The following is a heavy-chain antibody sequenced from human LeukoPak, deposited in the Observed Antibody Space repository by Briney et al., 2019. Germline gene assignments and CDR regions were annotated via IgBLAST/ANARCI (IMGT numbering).Heavy chain of an antibody. Sequence: RASVKVSCKASGYTFTGYYMQWVRQAPGQGLEWMGWINPNSGGTNYAQKFQGRVTMTRNTSISTAYMELSSLRSEDTAVYYCARGPAYYYDSSGYYYTYYYGMDVWGQGTTVTVSS. CDR1: GYTFTGYY. D-gene: IGHD3-22*01. CDR2: INPNSGGT. J-gene: IGHJ6*02. V-gene: IGHV1-2*02. CDR3: ARGPAYYYDSSGYYYTYYYGMDV.